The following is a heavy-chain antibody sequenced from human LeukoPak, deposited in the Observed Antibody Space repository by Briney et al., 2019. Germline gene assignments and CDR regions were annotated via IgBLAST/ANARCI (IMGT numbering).Heavy chain of an antibody. Sequence: GRSLRLSCAASGFTFSSYAMHWVRQAPGKGLEWVAAIWFDGIRKYYADSVKGRLTISRDNSKNTLYLQMNSLRAEDTAVYYCARDLEDSSPFGAFDMWGQGTMLTVSS. CDR2: IWFDGIRK. V-gene: IGHV3-33*08. J-gene: IGHJ3*02. CDR3: ARDLEDSSPFGAFDM. CDR1: GFTFSSYA. D-gene: IGHD3-22*01.